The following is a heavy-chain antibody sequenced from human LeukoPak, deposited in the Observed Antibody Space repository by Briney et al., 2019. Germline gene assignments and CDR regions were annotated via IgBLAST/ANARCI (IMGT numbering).Heavy chain of an antibody. Sequence: PGGSLRLSCAASGFTFSSNSMTWVRQAPGKGLEWVSSISSSSSYIYYADSVKGRFTISRDNAKNSLYLQLNSLRAEDTAVYYCARDRVVVVPAAMGVGFQHWGQGTLVTVSS. CDR1: GFTFSSNS. J-gene: IGHJ1*01. CDR2: ISSSSSYI. D-gene: IGHD2-2*01. CDR3: ARDRVVVVPAAMGVGFQH. V-gene: IGHV3-21*01.